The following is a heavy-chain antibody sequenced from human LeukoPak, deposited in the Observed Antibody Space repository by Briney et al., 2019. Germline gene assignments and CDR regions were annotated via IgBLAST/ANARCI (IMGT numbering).Heavy chain of an antibody. J-gene: IGHJ4*02. CDR3: AREQWLACDY. V-gene: IGHV3-30*04. CDR1: GFTFSSYA. Sequence: GGSLRLSCAASGFTFSSYAMHWVRQAPGKGLEWVAVISYDGSNKYYTDSVKGRFTISRDNSKNTLYLQMNSLRAEDTAVYYCAREQWLACDYWGQGTLVTVSS. CDR2: ISYDGSNK. D-gene: IGHD6-19*01.